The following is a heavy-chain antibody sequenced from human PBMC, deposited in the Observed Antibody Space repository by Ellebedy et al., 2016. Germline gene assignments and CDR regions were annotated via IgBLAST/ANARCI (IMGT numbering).Heavy chain of an antibody. V-gene: IGHV3-23*01. CDR1: GFTYSNYA. CDR3: AKDPAKGMIREYGMDV. J-gene: IGHJ6*02. D-gene: IGHD3-10*02. CDR2: ISGSGGST. Sequence: GESLKISXAASGFTYSNYAMSWVRQAPGKGLEWVSAISGSGGSTYYADSVKGRFTISRDNSKNTLYLQMNSLRAEDTAVYYCAKDPAKGMIREYGMDVWGQGTTVTVSS.